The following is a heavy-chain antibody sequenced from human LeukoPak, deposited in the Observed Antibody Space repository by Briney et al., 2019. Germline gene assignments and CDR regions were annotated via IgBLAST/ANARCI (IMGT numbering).Heavy chain of an antibody. CDR2: INHSGCT. V-gene: IGHV4-34*01. J-gene: IGHJ6*03. CDR1: GGSFSGYY. CDR3: ARGRPIFGVAYYMDV. D-gene: IGHD3-3*01. Sequence: PSETLSLTCAVYGGSFSGYYWSWIRQPPGKGLEWIGEINHSGCTNYNPSLKSRVTISVDTSKNQFSLKLSSVTAADTAVYYCARGRPIFGVAYYMDVWGKGTTVTVSS.